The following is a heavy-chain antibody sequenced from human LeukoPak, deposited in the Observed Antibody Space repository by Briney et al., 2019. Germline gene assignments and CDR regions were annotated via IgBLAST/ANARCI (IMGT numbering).Heavy chain of an antibody. Sequence: GGSLRLSCAASGFTFSSYGMHWVRQAPGKGLEWVAVISYDGSNKYYADSVRGRFTISRDNSKNTLYLQMNSLRAEDTAVYYCAKTLGSGSADYWGQGTLVTVSS. CDR2: ISYDGSNK. CDR1: GFTFSSYG. CDR3: AKTLGSGSADY. V-gene: IGHV3-30*18. J-gene: IGHJ4*02. D-gene: IGHD3-10*01.